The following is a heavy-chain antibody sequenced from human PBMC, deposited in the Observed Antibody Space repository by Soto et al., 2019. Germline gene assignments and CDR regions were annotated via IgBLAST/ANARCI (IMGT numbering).Heavy chain of an antibody. CDR1: GYSFTSYW. CDR2: IYPGDSDT. V-gene: IGHV5-51*01. Sequence: LRESLKISCKGSGYSFTSYWIGWVCQMPGKGLEWMGIIYPGDSDTRYSPSFQGQVTISADKSISTAYLQWSSLKASDTAMYYCATPGQGYRSALDIWGRGTMVTGSS. D-gene: IGHD4-4*01. CDR3: ATPGQGYRSALDI. J-gene: IGHJ3*02.